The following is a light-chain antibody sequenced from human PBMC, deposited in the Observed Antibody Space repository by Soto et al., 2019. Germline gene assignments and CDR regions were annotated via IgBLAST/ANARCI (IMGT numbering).Light chain of an antibody. CDR1: QSVLFVSNNKNF. V-gene: IGKV4-1*01. CDR3: QQFFHAPT. J-gene: IGKJ1*01. Sequence: VLTQSPDSLAVSLCGRATIHCRSNQSVLFVSNNKNFFAWYQQKPGQPPKLFLNWASTRESGVPDRFIGGGSGTEFTLTISSLHAEDVAVYYCQQFFHAPTFGQGTKV. CDR2: WAS.